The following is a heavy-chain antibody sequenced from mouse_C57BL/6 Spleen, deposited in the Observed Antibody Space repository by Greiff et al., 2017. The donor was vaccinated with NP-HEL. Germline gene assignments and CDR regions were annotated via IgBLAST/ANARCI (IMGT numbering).Heavy chain of an antibody. CDR2: IYPGSGST. D-gene: IGHD1-1*01. Sequence: QVQLQQPGAELVKPGASVKMSCKASGYTFTSSWITWVKQRPGQGLAWIGDIYPGSGSTNYNEKFKSKATLTVDTSSSTAYMQLSSLTSEDAAVYYCARSHYYGSSNFAYWGQGTLVTVSA. CDR1: GYTFTSSW. CDR3: ARSHYYGSSNFAY. J-gene: IGHJ3*01. V-gene: IGHV1-55*01.